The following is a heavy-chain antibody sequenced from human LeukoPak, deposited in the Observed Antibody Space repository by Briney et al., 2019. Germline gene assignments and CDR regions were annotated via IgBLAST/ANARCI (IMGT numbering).Heavy chain of an antibody. CDR2: IYPGDSDT. CDR3: ARQGGGSVDTAMVGYY. J-gene: IGHJ4*02. V-gene: IGHV5-51*01. CDR1: GYSFTSYW. Sequence: GESLKISCKGSGYSFTSYWIGWVRQMPGKGLEWMGIIYPGDSDTRYSPSFQGQVTISADKSISTAYLQWSSLKASDTAMYYCARQGGGSVDTAMVGYYWGQGTLVTVSS. D-gene: IGHD5-18*01.